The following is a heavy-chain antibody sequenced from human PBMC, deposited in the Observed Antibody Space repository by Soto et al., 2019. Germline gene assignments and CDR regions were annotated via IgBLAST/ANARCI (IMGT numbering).Heavy chain of an antibody. D-gene: IGHD6-13*01. Sequence: EVQLLESGGGLVQPGGSLRLSCTASGFTFSRHAMTWVRQAPEKGLEWVSGLSDSGGSIYYADSVKGRFTISRDNSMNTLYLQMNTLRAEDTAIYYCAKVSSSWYAGFFDLWGQGTLVTVSS. V-gene: IGHV3-23*01. J-gene: IGHJ4*02. CDR1: GFTFSRHA. CDR3: AKVSSSWYAGFFDL. CDR2: LSDSGGSI.